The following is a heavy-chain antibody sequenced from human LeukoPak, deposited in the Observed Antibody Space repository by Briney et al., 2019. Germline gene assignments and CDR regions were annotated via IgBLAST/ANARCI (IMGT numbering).Heavy chain of an antibody. CDR1: GFTFSSYA. CDR2: ISGSGEST. V-gene: IGHV3-23*01. D-gene: IGHD1-14*01. Sequence: GGSLRLSCAGPGFTFSSYAMSWVRQAPGKGLEWVSGISGSGESTSYGASVKGRFTISRDNSKSAVYLQMNSLRVEDTAGYYCAKDSRAYNRPIDNWGQGTLVTVSS. J-gene: IGHJ4*02. CDR3: AKDSRAYNRPIDN.